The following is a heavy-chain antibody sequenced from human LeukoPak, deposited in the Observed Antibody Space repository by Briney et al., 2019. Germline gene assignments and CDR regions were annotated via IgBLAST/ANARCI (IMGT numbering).Heavy chain of an antibody. CDR2: ISYDGSNK. Sequence: PGGSLRLSCVASGFTFSSYVMHWVRQAPGKGLEWVAVISYDGSNKYYADSVKGRFTISRDDSKNTLYLQMNSLRAEDTAVYYCAKDLGWLQFPDYWGQGTLVTVSS. J-gene: IGHJ4*02. D-gene: IGHD5-24*01. V-gene: IGHV3-30*18. CDR1: GFTFSSYV. CDR3: AKDLGWLQFPDY.